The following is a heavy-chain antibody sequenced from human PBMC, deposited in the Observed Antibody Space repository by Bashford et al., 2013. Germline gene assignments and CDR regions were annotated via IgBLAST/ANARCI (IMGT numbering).Heavy chain of an antibody. Sequence: ASVKVSCKASGYTFSDYYLHWVRQAPGQGLEWMGWINPNSGGTKYAQKFQGRVTMTRDTSISTAYMELSRLRSDDTAVYYCARGSEVRGQASGFDPWGQGTLVHRLL. CDR2: INPNSGGT. J-gene: IGHJ5*02. CDR3: ARGSEVRGQASGFDP. CDR1: GYTFSDYY. D-gene: IGHD3-10*01. V-gene: IGHV1-2*02.